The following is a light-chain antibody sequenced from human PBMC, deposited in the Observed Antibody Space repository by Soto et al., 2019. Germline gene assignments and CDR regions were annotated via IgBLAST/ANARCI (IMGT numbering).Light chain of an antibody. CDR3: QHYNDWPPTWT. CDR1: QTVSSN. V-gene: IGKV3-15*01. CDR2: DAS. Sequence: VMTQSPSTLSVSPGEGPILSWPASQTVSSNLAWYQQKPGKTPRLLVYDASTRVTGIPARFSGSGSGKEFTLNISSLQSDDFAVYYCQHYNDWPPTWTFGHGTKVDIK. J-gene: IGKJ1*01.